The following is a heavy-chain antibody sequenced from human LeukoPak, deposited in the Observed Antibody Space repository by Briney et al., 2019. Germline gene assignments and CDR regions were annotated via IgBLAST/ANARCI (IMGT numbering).Heavy chain of an antibody. V-gene: IGHV5-51*01. CDR2: IYPGDSDT. D-gene: IGHD3-10*01. CDR3: ARYGKSGTYSHGFDV. Sequence: GESLKISCEAFGYSFTGHWIGWVRQMPGRGLEFMGTIYPGDSDTRYSPSFEGRVSISVDKSINTAYLQWSGLKASDTAMYCCARYGKSGTYSHGFDVWGQGTMVIVSS. CDR1: GYSFTGHW. J-gene: IGHJ3*01.